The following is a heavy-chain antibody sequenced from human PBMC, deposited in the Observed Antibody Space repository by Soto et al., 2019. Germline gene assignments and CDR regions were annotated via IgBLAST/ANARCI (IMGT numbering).Heavy chain of an antibody. CDR1: GGTFSSYA. D-gene: IGHD6-13*01. Sequence: SVKVSCKASGGTFSSYAISWVRQAPGQGLEWMGGIIPIFGTANYAQKFQGRVTITADESTSTAYMELSSLRSEDTAVYYCASPSYSSSWYYYYGMDVWGQGTTVTVSS. V-gene: IGHV1-69*13. J-gene: IGHJ6*02. CDR2: IIPIFGTA. CDR3: ASPSYSSSWYYYYGMDV.